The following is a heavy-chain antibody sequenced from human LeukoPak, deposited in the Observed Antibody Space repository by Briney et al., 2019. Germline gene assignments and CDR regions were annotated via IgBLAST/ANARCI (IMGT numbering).Heavy chain of an antibody. D-gene: IGHD6-13*01. CDR3: ARGIRLPQQLGSRFDY. V-gene: IGHV1-2*02. CDR2: INPNSGGT. J-gene: IGHJ4*02. CDR1: GYTFTGYY. Sequence: GASVKVSCKASGYTFTGYYMHWVRQAPGQGLEWMGWINPNSGGTNYAQKFQGRVTMTRDTSISTAYMELSRLRSDDTAVYYCARGIRLPQQLGSRFDYWGQGTLVTVSS.